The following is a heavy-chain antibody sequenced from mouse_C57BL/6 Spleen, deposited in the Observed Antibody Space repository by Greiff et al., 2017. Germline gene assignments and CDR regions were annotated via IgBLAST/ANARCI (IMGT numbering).Heavy chain of an antibody. CDR1: GYAFTNYL. Sequence: QVQLQQSGAELVRPGTSVTVSCKASGYAFTNYLIEWVKQRPGQGLEWIGVINPGSGGTNYNEKFKGKATLTADKSSSTAYMQLSSLTSEDSAVYFCARRKTTVVSFDYWGQGTTLTVSS. V-gene: IGHV1-54*01. CDR2: INPGSGGT. D-gene: IGHD1-1*01. CDR3: ARRKTTVVSFDY. J-gene: IGHJ2*01.